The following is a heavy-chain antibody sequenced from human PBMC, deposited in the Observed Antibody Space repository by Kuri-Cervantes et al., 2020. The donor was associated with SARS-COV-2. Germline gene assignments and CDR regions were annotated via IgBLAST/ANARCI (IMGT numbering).Heavy chain of an antibody. CDR3: ARVDCSTISCYTYHYGLDV. V-gene: IGHV4-34*01. D-gene: IGHD2-2*02. CDR2: INHSGST. Sequence: GSLRLSCTVSGGSISSYYWSWIRQPPGKGLEWIGEINHSGSTNYNPSLKSRVTISVDTSKNQFSLKLSSVTAADTAVYYCARVDCSTISCYTYHYGLDVWGQGTTVTVSS. J-gene: IGHJ6*02. CDR1: GGSISSYY.